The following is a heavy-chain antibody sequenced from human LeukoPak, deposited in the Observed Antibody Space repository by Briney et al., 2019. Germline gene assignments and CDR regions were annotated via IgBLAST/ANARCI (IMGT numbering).Heavy chain of an antibody. CDR1: GYTFTGYY. J-gene: IGHJ4*02. CDR2: INPNSGGT. D-gene: IGHD4-23*01. V-gene: IGHV1-2*02. CDR3: ARDREGHDYGGKLWVQIDY. Sequence: ASVKVSCKASGYTFTGYYMHWVRQAPGQGLEWMGWINPNSGGTNYAQKFQGRVTMTRDTSISTLYMELSRLRSDDAAVYYCARDREGHDYGGKLWVQIDYWGQGTLVTVSS.